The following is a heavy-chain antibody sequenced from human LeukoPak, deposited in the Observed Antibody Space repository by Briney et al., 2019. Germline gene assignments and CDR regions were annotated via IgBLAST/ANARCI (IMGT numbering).Heavy chain of an antibody. CDR3: ARDLNSGSQS. J-gene: IGHJ4*02. CDR1: GFTFSSYA. CDR2: ISYDGSNK. Sequence: AGSLRLSCAASGFTFSSYAMHWVRQAPGKGLEWVAVISYDGSNKYYADSVKGRFTISRDNSKNTLYLQMNSLRAEDTAVYYCARDLNSGSQSWGQGALVIVSS. D-gene: IGHD1-26*01. V-gene: IGHV3-30-3*01.